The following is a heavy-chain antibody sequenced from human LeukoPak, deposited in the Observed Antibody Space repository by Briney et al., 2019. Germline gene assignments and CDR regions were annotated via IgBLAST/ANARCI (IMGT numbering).Heavy chain of an antibody. D-gene: IGHD3-22*01. J-gene: IGHJ6*03. V-gene: IGHV3-30-3*01. CDR1: GFTFSSYA. CDR3: ARRPPRGYYDSSGYYDYYYMDV. Sequence: PGGSLRLSCAASGFTFSSYAMHWVRQAPGKGLEWVAVISYDGSNKYYADSVKGRFTISRDISKNTLYLEMNSLRGDDTAVYYCARRPPRGYYDSSGYYDYYYMDVWGKGTTVIVSS. CDR2: ISYDGSNK.